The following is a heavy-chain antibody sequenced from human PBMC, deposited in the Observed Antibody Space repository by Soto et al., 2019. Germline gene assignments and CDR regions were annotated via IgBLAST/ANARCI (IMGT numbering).Heavy chain of an antibody. Sequence: ASVKVSCKVSGYTLTELSMHWVRQAPGKGLEWMGGFDPEDGETIYAQKFQGRVTMTEDTSTDTAYMELSSLRSEDTAVYYCATDPIVADSSSWYWHWFDPWGKGTLVTVDS. CDR3: ATDPIVADSSSWYWHWFDP. D-gene: IGHD6-13*01. CDR1: GYTLTELS. CDR2: FDPEDGET. V-gene: IGHV1-24*01. J-gene: IGHJ5*02.